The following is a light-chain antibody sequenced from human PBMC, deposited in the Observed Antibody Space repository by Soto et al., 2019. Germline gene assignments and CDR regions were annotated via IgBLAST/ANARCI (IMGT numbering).Light chain of an antibody. V-gene: IGKV1-39*01. Sequence: DIQMTQSPSTLSSSVGDRVTISCRVSQTISNWLAWYQQKPGKAPKLLIYAAPSLQSGVPSRFSGSGSGTDFTLTISSLKPEDFATYYCQQSYSTLWTFGQGTKVDIK. CDR1: QTISNW. J-gene: IGKJ1*01. CDR3: QQSYSTLWT. CDR2: AAP.